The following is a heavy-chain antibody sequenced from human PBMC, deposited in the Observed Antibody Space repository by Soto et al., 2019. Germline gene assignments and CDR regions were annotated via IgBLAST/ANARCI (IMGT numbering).Heavy chain of an antibody. Sequence: SVKVSYKPSVCTFSSYTISWVRQAPGQRLEWMGRIIPILGIANYAQKFQGRVTITADKSTSTAYMELSSLRSEDTAVYYCAVVSTVRGYFDPWGQGTLVTVSS. CDR3: AVVSTVRGYFDP. V-gene: IGHV1-69*02. D-gene: IGHD3-10*01. J-gene: IGHJ4*02. CDR1: VCTFSSYT. CDR2: IIPILGIA.